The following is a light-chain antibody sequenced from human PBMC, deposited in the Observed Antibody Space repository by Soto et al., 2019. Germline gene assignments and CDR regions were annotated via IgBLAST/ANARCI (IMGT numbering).Light chain of an antibody. CDR1: KRVSTF. CDR2: EAS. Sequence: PGGKSTLSCRASKRVSTFLAWYQQRPGQAPRLLISEASNRATGIPARFSGSGSGTDFTRTISSLEPEDFAVYYCQQSHNWPRTFGQGTKVDIK. V-gene: IGKV3-11*01. J-gene: IGKJ1*01. CDR3: QQSHNWPRT.